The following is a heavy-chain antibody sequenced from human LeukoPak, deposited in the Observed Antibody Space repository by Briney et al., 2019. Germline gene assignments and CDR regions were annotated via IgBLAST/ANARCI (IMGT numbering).Heavy chain of an antibody. CDR3: ARAPGNFEYYYDSSGSTNDY. V-gene: IGHV3-48*01. Sequence: GRSLRLSCAASGFTFSSYSMNWVRQAPGKGLEWVSYISSSSSTIYYADSVKGRFTISRDNAKNSLYLQMNSLRAEDTAVYYCARAPGNFEYYYDSSGSTNDYWGQGTLVTVSS. CDR1: GFTFSSYS. CDR2: ISSSSSTI. J-gene: IGHJ4*02. D-gene: IGHD3-22*01.